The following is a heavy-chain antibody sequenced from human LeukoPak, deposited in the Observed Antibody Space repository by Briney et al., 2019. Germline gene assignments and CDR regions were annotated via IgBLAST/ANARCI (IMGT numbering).Heavy chain of an antibody. CDR3: ARDDNYGSGQPDD. CDR1: GYTFTSYG. Sequence: ASVKVSCKASGYTFTSYGITWVRQAPGHGLEWMGWISGYNGNTNYAQKFQGRVTMTTDTSTSTVYRELRSLRSDDTAVYYCARDDNYGSGQPDDWGQGTLVTVSS. CDR2: ISGYNGNT. J-gene: IGHJ4*02. V-gene: IGHV1-18*01. D-gene: IGHD3-10*01.